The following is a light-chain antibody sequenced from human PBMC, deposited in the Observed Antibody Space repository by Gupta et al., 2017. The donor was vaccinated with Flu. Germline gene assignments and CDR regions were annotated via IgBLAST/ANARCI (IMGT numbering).Light chain of an antibody. V-gene: IGLV2-14*01. J-gene: IGLJ3*02. CDR2: EVI. Sequence: ITIACTGTSTDVGSYDLVSWYQIHPGQAPKLLIAEVINRPSGVPYRFSGSKSGNKASLIISGVQPEDEAFYYCSSYKRTSSLGVFGGGTKLTVL. CDR3: SSYKRTSSLGV. CDR1: STDVGSYDL.